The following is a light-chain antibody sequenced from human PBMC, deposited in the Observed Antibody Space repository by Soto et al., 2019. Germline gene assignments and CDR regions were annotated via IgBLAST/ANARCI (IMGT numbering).Light chain of an antibody. V-gene: IGKV3-11*01. J-gene: IGKJ1*01. Sequence: EIVLTQSPATLSLSPGERATLSCRASQSVSSYLAWYQQKPGQAPRLLIYDASNRATGIPARFSGSGSGTAFTLTISSLEPEDFAVYYCQQRSIWPPTWTFGQGTKVEIK. CDR2: DAS. CDR1: QSVSSY. CDR3: QQRSIWPPTWT.